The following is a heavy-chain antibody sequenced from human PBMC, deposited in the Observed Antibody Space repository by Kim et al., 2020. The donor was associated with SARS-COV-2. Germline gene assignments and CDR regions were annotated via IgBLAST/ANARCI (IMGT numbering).Heavy chain of an antibody. V-gene: IGHV3-11*06. J-gene: IGHJ6*02. CDR3: ARDQKVGATYYYYYGMDV. Sequence: KGRFTISRDNAKNSLYLQMNSLRAEDTAVYYCARDQKVGATYYYYYGMDVWGQGTTVTVSS. D-gene: IGHD1-26*01.